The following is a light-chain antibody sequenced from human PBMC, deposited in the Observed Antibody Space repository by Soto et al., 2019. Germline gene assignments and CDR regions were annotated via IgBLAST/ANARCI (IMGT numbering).Light chain of an antibody. CDR1: QNINNY. CDR3: QQYENLPT. V-gene: IGKV1-33*01. J-gene: IGKJ5*01. Sequence: DIQMTQSPSTPSGSVGDRVTTTCQASQNINNYLNWYQQKPGRAPKLLIYDASNLEAGVPSRFRGSGSGTDFTFTISRLQPEDIATYYCQQYENLPTFGQGTRLEIK. CDR2: DAS.